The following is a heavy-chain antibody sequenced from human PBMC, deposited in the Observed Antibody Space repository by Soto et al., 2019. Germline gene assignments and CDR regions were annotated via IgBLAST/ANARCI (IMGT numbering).Heavy chain of an antibody. CDR3: ARGRGRYSSGWSWFDP. J-gene: IGHJ5*02. D-gene: IGHD6-19*01. V-gene: IGHV4-4*02. Sequence: SETLSLTCGVSGGTIRSPDWWTWVRQPPGKGLEWIGEIFQSGSTNYAPSLESRVTISVDKSKNQFSLTLTSVTAADTAVYFCARGRGRYSSGWSWFDPWGQGILVTVSS. CDR2: IFQSGST. CDR1: GGTIRSPDW.